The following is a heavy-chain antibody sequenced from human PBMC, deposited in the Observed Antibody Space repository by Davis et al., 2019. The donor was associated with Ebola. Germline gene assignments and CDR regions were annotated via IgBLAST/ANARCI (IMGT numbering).Heavy chain of an antibody. J-gene: IGHJ4*02. Sequence: AASVKVSCKASGYTFREYYIHWVRQAPGQGLEWMGLINPTAGDPRYAPRFRGRVTMTRDTSTSTVYMELNSLGYDDTAVYYCARDHKFMITFGGVIGIEYWGQGTLVTVSS. D-gene: IGHD3-16*02. CDR2: INPTAGDP. CDR1: GYTFREYY. V-gene: IGHV1-46*01. CDR3: ARDHKFMITFGGVIGIEY.